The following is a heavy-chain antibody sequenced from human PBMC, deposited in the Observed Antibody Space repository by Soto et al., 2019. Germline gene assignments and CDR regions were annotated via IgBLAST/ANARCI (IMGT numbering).Heavy chain of an antibody. Sequence: LRLSCRDSGFTFSSFGMNWVRQAPGKGLEWVSSLSPNGGSTYYAESVKGRFTISRDNAKNTLFLQMDSLRAEDTAVYFCAKSKDSTIFRVVLYYFDTWGQGALVTVSS. CDR3: AKSKDSTIFRVVLYYFDT. V-gene: IGHV3-23*01. CDR2: LSPNGGST. J-gene: IGHJ4*02. CDR1: GFTFSSFG. D-gene: IGHD3-3*01.